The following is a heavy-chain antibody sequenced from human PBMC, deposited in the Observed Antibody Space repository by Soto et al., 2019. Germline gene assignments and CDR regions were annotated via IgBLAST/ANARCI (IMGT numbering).Heavy chain of an antibody. Sequence: SETLSLTCTVSGGSISSYYWSWIRQPPGKGLEWIGYIYYSGSTNYNPSLKSRVTISVDTSKNQFSLKLSSVTAADTAVYYCARAYYYDSPWFDPWGQGTLVTV. CDR3: ARAYYYDSPWFDP. CDR1: GGSISSYY. D-gene: IGHD3-22*01. J-gene: IGHJ5*02. CDR2: IYYSGST. V-gene: IGHV4-59*01.